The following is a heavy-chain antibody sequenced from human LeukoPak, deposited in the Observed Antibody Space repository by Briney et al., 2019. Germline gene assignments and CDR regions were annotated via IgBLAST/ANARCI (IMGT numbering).Heavy chain of an antibody. D-gene: IGHD4-17*01. CDR2: IYPGDSDT. CDR1: GYSFTSHW. V-gene: IGHV5-51*01. CDR3: ARQEYYGDYVGAFDI. J-gene: IGHJ3*02. Sequence: GESLKISCKGSGYSFTSHWIGWVRQMPGKGLEWMGIIYPGDSDTRYSPSFQGQVTISADKSISTAYLQWSSLKASDTAMYYCARQEYYGDYVGAFDIWGQGTMVTVSS.